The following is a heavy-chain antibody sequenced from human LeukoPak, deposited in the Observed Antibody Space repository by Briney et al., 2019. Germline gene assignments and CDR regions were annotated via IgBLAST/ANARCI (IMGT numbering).Heavy chain of an antibody. J-gene: IGHJ4*02. Sequence: GESLKISCKGSGYSFTSYWIGWVRQMPGKGLEWMGIIYPGDSDTRYSPSFQGQGTISADKSINTAYLRWSSLKASDTAMYYCAKFYYDSSGYYPYFDYWGQGTLVTVSS. D-gene: IGHD3-22*01. CDR1: GYSFTSYW. CDR2: IYPGDSDT. V-gene: IGHV5-51*01. CDR3: AKFYYDSSGYYPYFDY.